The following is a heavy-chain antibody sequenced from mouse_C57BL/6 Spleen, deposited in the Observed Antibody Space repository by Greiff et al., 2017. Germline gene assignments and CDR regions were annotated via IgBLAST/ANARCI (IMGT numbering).Heavy chain of an antibody. CDR3: ARGAYYSNSGYFDY. CDR2: IYPRDGST. D-gene: IGHD2-5*01. J-gene: IGHJ2*01. Sequence: QVQLKESGPELVKPGASVKLSCKASGYTFTSYDINWVKQRPGQGLEWIGWIYPRDGSTKYNEKFKGKATLTVDTSSSTAYMELHSLTSEDSAVYFCARGAYYSNSGYFDYWGQGTTLTVSS. CDR1: GYTFTSYD. V-gene: IGHV1-85*01.